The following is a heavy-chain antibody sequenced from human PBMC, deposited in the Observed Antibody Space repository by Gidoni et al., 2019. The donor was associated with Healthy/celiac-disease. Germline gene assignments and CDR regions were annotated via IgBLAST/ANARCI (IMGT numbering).Heavy chain of an antibody. D-gene: IGHD3-10*01. CDR2: ISGSGGST. CDR3: AKDEAPIVVRGVEFDY. V-gene: IGHV3-23*01. J-gene: IGHJ4*02. Sequence: EVQLLESGGGLVQPGGSLRLSCAASGFTFSSYAMGWVRQAPGKGLEWVSAISGSGGSTYYADSVKGRFTISRDNSKNTLYLQMNSLRAEDTAVYYCAKDEAPIVVRGVEFDYWGQGTLVTVSS. CDR1: GFTFSSYA.